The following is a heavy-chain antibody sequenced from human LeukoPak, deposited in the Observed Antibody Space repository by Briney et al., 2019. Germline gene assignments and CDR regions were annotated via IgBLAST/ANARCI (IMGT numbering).Heavy chain of an antibody. CDR1: GFTFRNYW. D-gene: IGHD5-12*01. CDR2: IWYDGSNK. V-gene: IGHV3-33*08. J-gene: IGHJ4*02. CDR3: AREERYSGYDLNY. Sequence: GGSLRLSCAASGFTFRNYWMHWVRQAPGKGLEWVAVIWYDGSNKYYADSVKGRFTISRDNSKNTLYLQMNSLRAEDTAVYYCAREERYSGYDLNYWGQGTLVTVSS.